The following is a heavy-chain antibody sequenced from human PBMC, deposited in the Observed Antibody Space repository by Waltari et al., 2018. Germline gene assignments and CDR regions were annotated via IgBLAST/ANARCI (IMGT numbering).Heavy chain of an antibody. CDR2: IYYSGST. J-gene: IGHJ4*02. CDR3: ARSYSGYDLHYFDY. V-gene: IGHV4-39*01. Sequence: QLQLQESGPGLVKPSETLSLTCTVPGGSISSSSYYWGWIRQPPGKGLEWIGSIYYSGSTYYNPSLKSRVTISVDTSKNQFSLKLSSVTAADTAVYYCARSYSGYDLHYFDYWGQGTLVTVSS. CDR1: GGSISSSSYY. D-gene: IGHD5-12*01.